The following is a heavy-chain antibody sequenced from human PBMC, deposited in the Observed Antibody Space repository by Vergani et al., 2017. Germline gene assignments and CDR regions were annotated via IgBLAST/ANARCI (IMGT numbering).Heavy chain of an antibody. V-gene: IGHV1-18*04. CDR3: ARDSALRDIVVVPAAIPHFDY. CDR2: ISAYNGNT. Sequence: QVQLVQSGAGVKKPGASVKVSCKASGYTFTSYGISWVRQAPGQGLEWMGWISAYNGNTNYAQKLQGRVTMTTDTSTSTAYMELRSLRSDDTAVYYCARDSALRDIVVVPAAIPHFDYWGQGTLVTVSS. CDR1: GYTFTSYG. J-gene: IGHJ4*02. D-gene: IGHD2-2*01.